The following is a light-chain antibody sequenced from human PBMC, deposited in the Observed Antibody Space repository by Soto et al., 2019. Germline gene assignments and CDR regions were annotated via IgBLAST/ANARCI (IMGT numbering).Light chain of an antibody. J-gene: IGKJ5*01. CDR1: QSVSSN. V-gene: IGKV3-15*01. CDR3: QLYNTWPIT. Sequence: IVMTQSPATLSLSPGERATLSCRASQSVSSNLAWYQQKPGQAPRLLIYGASTRATGVPARFSGSGSGTEFTLTISSLQSEDFAVYYCQLYNTWPITFGQGTRLEIK. CDR2: GAS.